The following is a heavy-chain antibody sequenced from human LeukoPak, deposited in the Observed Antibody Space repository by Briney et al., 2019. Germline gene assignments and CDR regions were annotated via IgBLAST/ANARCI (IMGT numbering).Heavy chain of an antibody. CDR3: AKDLGGVDIAPDY. V-gene: IGHV3-30*18. Sequence: PGGSLRLSCAASGFTFSNYGMHWVRQAPGKGLEWVAVVSNEGGVQYYADSVKGRFTISRDNSKNTLYPQMNSLRAEDTAVYYCAKDLGGVDIAPDYWGQGTLVTVSS. D-gene: IGHD5-12*01. CDR1: GFTFSNYG. CDR2: VSNEGGVQ. J-gene: IGHJ4*02.